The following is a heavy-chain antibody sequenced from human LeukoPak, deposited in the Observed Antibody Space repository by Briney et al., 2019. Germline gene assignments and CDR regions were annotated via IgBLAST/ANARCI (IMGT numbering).Heavy chain of an antibody. Sequence: SQTLSLTCTVSGGSISSGDYYWSWIRQPPGKGLEWIGYIYYSGSTYYNPSLKSRVTMSVDTSKNQFSLKLSSVTAADTAVYYCARDFAGVEMATIFFDYWGQGTLVTVSS. CDR1: GGSISSGDYY. J-gene: IGHJ4*02. CDR3: ARDFAGVEMATIFFDY. V-gene: IGHV4-30-4*01. CDR2: IYYSGST. D-gene: IGHD5-24*01.